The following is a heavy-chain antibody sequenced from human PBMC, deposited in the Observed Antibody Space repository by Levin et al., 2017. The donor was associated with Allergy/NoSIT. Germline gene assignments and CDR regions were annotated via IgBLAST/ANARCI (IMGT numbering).Heavy chain of an antibody. CDR2: IYSSGTT. V-gene: IGHV4-59*01. Sequence: SETLSLTCNVSGGSISNYYWSWIRQPPGKGLEWIGYIYSSGTTYYYPSLKSRVTISVDTSKNQFSLKLRSVTAADTAIYYCARVGSWHGGAASWGQGTLVTVSS. CDR1: GGSISNYY. D-gene: IGHD3-16*01. J-gene: IGHJ5*02. CDR3: ARVGSWHGGAAS.